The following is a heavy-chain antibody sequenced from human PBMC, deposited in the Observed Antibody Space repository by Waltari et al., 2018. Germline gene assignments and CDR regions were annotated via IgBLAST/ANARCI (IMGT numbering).Heavy chain of an antibody. CDR2: IRSRAGDYAT. CDR3: SVGATAP. D-gene: IGHD1-26*01. V-gene: IGHV3-73*01. J-gene: IGHJ4*02. Sequence: EVQLVESGGGLVQPGGSLKLSCAASGFPLSASAVHLVRQASGKGLEWVGRIRSRAGDYATTYTVSVRGRFTISRDDSKNTAYLQLNSLKTEDTAVYYCSVGATAPWGQGTLVTVSS. CDR1: GFPLSASA.